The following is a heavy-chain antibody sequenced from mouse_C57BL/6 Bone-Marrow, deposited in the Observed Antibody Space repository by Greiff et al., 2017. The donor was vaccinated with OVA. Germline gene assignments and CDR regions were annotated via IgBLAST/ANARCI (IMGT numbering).Heavy chain of an antibody. D-gene: IGHD2-12*01. V-gene: IGHV1-66*01. J-gene: IGHJ4*01. Sequence: QVQLQQSVPELVKPGASVKISCKASGYSFTSYYIHWVKQRPGQGLEWIGWIYPGSGNTKYNEKFKGKATLTADTSSSTAYMQLSSLTSEDSAVYYCARIGYSYYYAMDYWGQGTSVTVSS. CDR3: ARIGYSYYYAMDY. CDR1: GYSFTSYY. CDR2: IYPGSGNT.